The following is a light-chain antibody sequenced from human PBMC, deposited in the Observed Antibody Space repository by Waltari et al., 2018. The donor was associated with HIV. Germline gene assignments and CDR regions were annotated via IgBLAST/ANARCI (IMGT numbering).Light chain of an antibody. CDR3: QQYYSPPPT. Sequence: DIVMTQSPDSLAVSLGARATTNCKSSQGLLDSSNSKNYLSWYQQKPGHPPKLLIYWASTRESGVPDRFSGSGSETDFSLTISSLQAEDVAVYYCQQYYSPPPTFGQGTKLEIK. CDR1: QGLLDSSNSKNY. V-gene: IGKV4-1*01. CDR2: WAS. J-gene: IGKJ2*01.